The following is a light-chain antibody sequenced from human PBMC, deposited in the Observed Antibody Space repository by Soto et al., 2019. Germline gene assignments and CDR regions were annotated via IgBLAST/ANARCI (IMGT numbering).Light chain of an antibody. CDR3: CSYAGNTTFK. Sequence: QSALTQPASVSGSPGQWITISCAGTNSDVGNYNLVSWYQHHPGKAPRLIIYAVSKRPSGISDRSSGSKSGSTASLTISGLQPEDEADYHCCSYAGNTTFKFGGGTKLTVL. V-gene: IGLV2-23*02. J-gene: IGLJ2*01. CDR1: NSDVGNYNL. CDR2: AVS.